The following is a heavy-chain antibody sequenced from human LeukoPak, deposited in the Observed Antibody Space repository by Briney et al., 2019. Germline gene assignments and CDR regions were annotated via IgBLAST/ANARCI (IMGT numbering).Heavy chain of an antibody. CDR1: GYTLTELS. V-gene: IGHV1-24*01. J-gene: IGHJ4*02. CDR3: ATDRPYSGSYGTYGY. CDR2: FDPEDGET. D-gene: IGHD1-26*01. Sequence: ASVKVSCKVSGYTLTELSMHWVRQAPGKGLEWMGGFDPEDGETIYAQKFQGRVTMAEDTSTDTAYMELSSLRSEDTAVYYCATDRPYSGSYGTYGYWGQGTLVTVSS.